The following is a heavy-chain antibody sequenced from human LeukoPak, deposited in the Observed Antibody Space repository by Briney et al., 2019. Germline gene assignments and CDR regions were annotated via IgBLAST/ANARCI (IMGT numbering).Heavy chain of an antibody. D-gene: IGHD3-16*01. CDR3: AREFTFGGVIGY. CDR2: INHSGST. Sequence: SGTLSPTCAVYGGSFSGYYWSWIRQPPGKGLEWIGEINHSGSTNYNPSLKSRVTISVDTSKNQSSLKLSSVTAADTAVYYCAREFTFGGVIGYWGQGTLVTVSS. V-gene: IGHV4-34*01. CDR1: GGSFSGYY. J-gene: IGHJ4*02.